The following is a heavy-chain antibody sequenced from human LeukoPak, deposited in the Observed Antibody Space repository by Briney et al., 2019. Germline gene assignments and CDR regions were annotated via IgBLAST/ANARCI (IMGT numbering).Heavy chain of an antibody. Sequence: SVKVSCMASGGTFSSYAISWVRQAPGQGLEWMGSIIPILGIANYAQKFQGRVTITADKSTSTAYMELSSLRSEDTAVYYCARDKVVVVVAATGGWFDPWGQGTLVTVSS. D-gene: IGHD2-15*01. J-gene: IGHJ5*02. V-gene: IGHV1-69*04. CDR2: IIPILGIA. CDR3: ARDKVVVVVAATGGWFDP. CDR1: GGTFSSYA.